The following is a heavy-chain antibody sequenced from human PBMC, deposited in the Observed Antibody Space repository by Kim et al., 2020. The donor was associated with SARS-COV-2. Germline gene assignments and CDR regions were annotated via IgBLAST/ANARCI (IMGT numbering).Heavy chain of an antibody. J-gene: IGHJ3*02. CDR3: ARDGPQTGRSSFDI. D-gene: IGHD1-1*01. V-gene: IGHV3-33*01. Sequence: YADAVKGRFTISRDKSKNTVYLQMNSLRVEDTAIYYCARDGPQTGRSSFDIWGQETKVTVSS.